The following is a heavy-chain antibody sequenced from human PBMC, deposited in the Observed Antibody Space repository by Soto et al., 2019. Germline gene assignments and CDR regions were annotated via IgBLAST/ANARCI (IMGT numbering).Heavy chain of an antibody. CDR3: SSRYQLPPGNDAFDI. Sequence: QVQLVESGGGVVKPGRSLRLSCAASGFTFSSYGMHWVRQAPGKGLEWVAVIWYDGSNKYYADSVKGRFTISRDNSKNTMYLQMNSLRAEDTAVYYCSSRYQLPPGNDAFDIWGQGTMVTVSS. V-gene: IGHV3-33*01. D-gene: IGHD2-2*01. CDR1: GFTFSSYG. CDR2: IWYDGSNK. J-gene: IGHJ3*02.